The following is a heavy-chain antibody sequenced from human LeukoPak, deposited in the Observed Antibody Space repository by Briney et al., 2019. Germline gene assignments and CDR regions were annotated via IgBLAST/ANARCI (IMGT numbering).Heavy chain of an antibody. Sequence: PGGSLRLSCAASGFTFSTYWMIWVRQAPGKGLEWVANIKQDGNEKYYMDSVKGRFTISRDNAKNSLYLQMNSLRAEDTAVYYCARAPDLHSSGYYYRFFQHWGQGTLVTVSS. V-gene: IGHV3-7*05. J-gene: IGHJ1*01. CDR3: ARAPDLHSSGYYYRFFQH. CDR2: IKQDGNEK. D-gene: IGHD3-22*01. CDR1: GFTFSTYW.